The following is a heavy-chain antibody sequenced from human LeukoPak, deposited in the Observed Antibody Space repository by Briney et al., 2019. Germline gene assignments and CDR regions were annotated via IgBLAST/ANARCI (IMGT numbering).Heavy chain of an antibody. CDR3: ASRTTGNYDAFDI. D-gene: IGHD4-17*01. V-gene: IGHV3-NL1*01. J-gene: IGHJ3*02. CDR2: IYSGGST. CDR1: GFTFSSYG. Sequence: GGSLRLSCAASGFTFSSYGMHWVRQAPGKGLEWVSVIYSGGSTYYADSVKGRFTISRDNAKNSLYLQMNSLSAEDTAMYYCASRTTGNYDAFDIWGQGTMVTVSS.